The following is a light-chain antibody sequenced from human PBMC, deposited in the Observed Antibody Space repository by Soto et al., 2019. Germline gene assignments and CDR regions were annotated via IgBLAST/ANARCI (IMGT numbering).Light chain of an antibody. CDR2: GAS. CDR1: QSIDNS. Sequence: EIVMTQSPGTLSVSPGERATLSCGVSQSIDNSLAWYQQKPGQAPRLLRYGASTRATGVPARFSGSGSGTEFTLTISSLQSEDFAVYYCQQYKIWPPITFGQGTRLEI. CDR3: QQYKIWPPIT. V-gene: IGKV3-15*01. J-gene: IGKJ5*01.